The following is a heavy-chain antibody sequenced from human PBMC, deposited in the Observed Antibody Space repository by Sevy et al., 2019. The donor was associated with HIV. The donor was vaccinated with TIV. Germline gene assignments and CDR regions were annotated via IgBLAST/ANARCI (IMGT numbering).Heavy chain of an antibody. J-gene: IGHJ3*02. CDR1: GFTFSSYA. CDR3: AKDRGSGYDSYDDAFDI. D-gene: IGHD5-12*01. Sequence: GGSLRLSCAASGFTFSSYAMSWVRQAPGKGLEWVSAISGSGGSTYYADSVKGRFTISRDNSKNTLYLQMNSLRAKDTAVYYCAKDRGSGYDSYDDAFDIWGQGTMVTVSS. CDR2: ISGSGGST. V-gene: IGHV3-23*01.